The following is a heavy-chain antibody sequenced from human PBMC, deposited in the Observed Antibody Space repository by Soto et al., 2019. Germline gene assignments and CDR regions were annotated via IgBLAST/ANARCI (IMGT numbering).Heavy chain of an antibody. Sequence: ASVKVSCKASGFTFTSSAVQWVRQARGQRLEWIGWIVVGSGNTNYAQKFQERVTITRDMSTSTAYMELSSLRSEDTAVYYCAAEPEWERAYGMDVWGQGTTVTVSS. V-gene: IGHV1-58*01. D-gene: IGHD1-26*01. CDR1: GFTFTSSA. CDR2: IVVGSGNT. CDR3: AAEPEWERAYGMDV. J-gene: IGHJ6*02.